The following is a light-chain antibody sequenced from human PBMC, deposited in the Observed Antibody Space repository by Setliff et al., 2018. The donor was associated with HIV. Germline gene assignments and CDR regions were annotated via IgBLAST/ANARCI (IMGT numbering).Light chain of an antibody. CDR1: SSDVGGYSY. CDR2: EVS. J-gene: IGLJ2*01. V-gene: IGLV2-14*01. CDR3: SSYTSSSTLVV. Sequence: QSVLTQPASVSGSPGQSFTIPCTGTSSDVGGYSYVSWYQQHPGKAPKLMIYEVSNRPSGVSNRFSGSKSGNTASLTISGLQAEDEADYYCSSYTSSSTLVVFGGGTKVTVL.